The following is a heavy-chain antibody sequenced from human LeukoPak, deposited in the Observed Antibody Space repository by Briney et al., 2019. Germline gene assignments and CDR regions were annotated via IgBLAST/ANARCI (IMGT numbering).Heavy chain of an antibody. Sequence: SETLSLTCTVSGGSISSSSYYWGWTRQPPGKGLEWIGSIYYSGGTYYNPSLKSRVTISVDTSKNQFSLKLSSVTAADTAVYYCARRGSTLDAFDIWGQGTMVTVSS. J-gene: IGHJ3*02. CDR2: IYYSGGT. V-gene: IGHV4-39*01. D-gene: IGHD2-2*01. CDR1: GGSISSSSYY. CDR3: ARRGSTLDAFDI.